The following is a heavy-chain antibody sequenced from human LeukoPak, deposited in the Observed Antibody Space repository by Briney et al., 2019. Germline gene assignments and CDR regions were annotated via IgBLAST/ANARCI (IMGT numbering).Heavy chain of an antibody. CDR3: VRDLGYCSGGSCYSGGDAFDI. D-gene: IGHD2-15*01. CDR1: GGTFSSYA. J-gene: IGHJ3*02. V-gene: IGHV1-69*05. Sequence: SVKVSCKASGGTFSSYAISWVRQAPGQGLEWMGRIIPIFGTANYAQKFQGRVTITTDEFTSTAYMGLSSVRSEDTAVYYCVRDLGYCSGGSCYSGGDAFDIWGQGTMVTVSS. CDR2: IIPIFGTA.